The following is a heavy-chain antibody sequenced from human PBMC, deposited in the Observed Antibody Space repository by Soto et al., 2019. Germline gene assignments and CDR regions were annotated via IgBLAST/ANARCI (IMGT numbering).Heavy chain of an antibody. CDR3: ASHYDSSGYYYRGLDH. Sequence: GASVKVSCKASGGTFSSYAISWVRQAPGQGLEWMGGIIPIFGTADYAQKFQGRVTITADESTSTGNMELSSLRSEDTAVYYCASHYDSSGYYYRGLDHWGQGTLVTV. D-gene: IGHD3-22*01. CDR2: IIPIFGTA. V-gene: IGHV1-69*13. J-gene: IGHJ4*02. CDR1: GGTFSSYA.